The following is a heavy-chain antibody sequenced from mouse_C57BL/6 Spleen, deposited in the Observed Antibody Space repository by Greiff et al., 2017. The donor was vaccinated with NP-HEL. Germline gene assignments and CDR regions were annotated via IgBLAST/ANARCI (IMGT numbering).Heavy chain of an antibody. CDR1: GYTFTGYW. V-gene: IGHV1-9*01. CDR3: ARRDYGNWAY. Sequence: VQLQESGAELMKPGASVKLSCKATGYTFTGYWIEWVKQRPGHGLEWIGEIFTGGGSTYYNEKFKGKATFTADTSSNTSYMQLSSLTTEDSAIYYCARRDYGNWAYWGQGTLVTVSA. J-gene: IGHJ3*01. D-gene: IGHD2-1*01. CDR2: IFTGGGST.